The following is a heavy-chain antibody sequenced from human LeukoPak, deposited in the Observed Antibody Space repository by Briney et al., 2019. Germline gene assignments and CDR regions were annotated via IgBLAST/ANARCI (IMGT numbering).Heavy chain of an antibody. V-gene: IGHV4-34*01. CDR1: GGSFSGYY. CDR3: ARAYYYDSSGYYLGLDY. J-gene: IGHJ4*02. D-gene: IGHD3-22*01. CDR2: INHSVST. Sequence: SETLSLTCAVYGGSFSGYYWSWIRQPPGKGLEWSGEINHSVSTNYNPSLKSRVTISVDTSKNQFSLKLSSVPAADTAVYYCARAYYYDSSGYYLGLDYWGQGTLVTVSS.